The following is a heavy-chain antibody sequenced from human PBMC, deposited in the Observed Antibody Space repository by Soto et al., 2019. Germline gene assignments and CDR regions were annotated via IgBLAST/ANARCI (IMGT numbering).Heavy chain of an antibody. J-gene: IGHJ5*02. CDR2: ISSSSSTI. CDR1: GFTFSDYT. D-gene: IGHD3-10*01. CDR3: ARDGITMLRGVNYWFDP. Sequence: EVQLVESGGGLVQPGGSLRLSCAASGFTFSDYTMNWVRQAPGKGLEWVSYISSSSSTIFYADSVKGRFTISRDNAKNSLYLQMNSLRDEDTAVYYCARDGITMLRGVNYWFDPWGQGTLVTVSS. V-gene: IGHV3-48*02.